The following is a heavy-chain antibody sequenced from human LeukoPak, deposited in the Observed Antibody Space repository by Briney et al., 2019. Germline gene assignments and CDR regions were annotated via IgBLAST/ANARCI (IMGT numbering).Heavy chain of an antibody. Sequence: SETLSLTCAVYGGSFSGYYWSWIRQPPGKGLEWIGEINHSGSTNYNPSLKSRVTISVDTSKNQFSLKLSSVTAADTAVYYCARGLAAAGKRRFDPWSQGTLVTVSS. CDR3: ARGLAAAGKRRFDP. D-gene: IGHD6-13*01. CDR2: INHSGST. J-gene: IGHJ5*02. CDR1: GGSFSGYY. V-gene: IGHV4-34*01.